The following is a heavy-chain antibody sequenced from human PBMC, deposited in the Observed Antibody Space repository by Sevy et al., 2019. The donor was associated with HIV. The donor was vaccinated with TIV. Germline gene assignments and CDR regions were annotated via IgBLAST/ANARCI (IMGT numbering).Heavy chain of an antibody. Sequence: GESLKISCKGSGYSFTSHWLGWVRHMPGKGLEWMGIIYPDDSDTKYSPSFQGQVTFSADKSISTAYLQWSSLKASDTATYYCATSRSGYFDSTGYYIYWGQGTLVTVSS. CDR1: GYSFTSHW. CDR3: ATSRSGYFDSTGYYIY. CDR2: IYPDDSDT. D-gene: IGHD3-22*01. J-gene: IGHJ4*02. V-gene: IGHV5-51*01.